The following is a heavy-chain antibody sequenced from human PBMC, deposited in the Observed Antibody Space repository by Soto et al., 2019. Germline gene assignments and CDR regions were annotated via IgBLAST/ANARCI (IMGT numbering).Heavy chain of an antibody. D-gene: IGHD3-3*01. CDR2: IIPIFGTA. V-gene: IGHV1-69*13. CDR1: GGTFSSYA. CDR3: ARFGTNITIFGVAYYFDY. J-gene: IGHJ4*02. Sequence: SVKVSCKASGGTFSSYAISWVRQAPGQGLEWMGGIIPIFGTANYAQKFQGRVTITADESTSTAYMELSSLRSEDTAVYYCARFGTNITIFGVAYYFDYWGQGTLVTVS.